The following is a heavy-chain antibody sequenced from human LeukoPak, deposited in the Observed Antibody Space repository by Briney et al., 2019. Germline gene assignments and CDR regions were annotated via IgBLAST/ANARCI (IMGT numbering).Heavy chain of an antibody. CDR2: IYTSGST. CDR3: AREVVAAAGTGYYYYYMDV. CDR1: GGSISSYY. D-gene: IGHD6-13*01. V-gene: IGHV4-4*07. Sequence: SETLSLTCTVSGGSISSYYWSWIRQPAGKGLEWIGRIYTSGSTNYNPSLKSRVTMSVDTSKNQFSLKLSSVTAADTAVYYCAREVVAAAGTGYYYYYMDVWGKGNTGTVSS. J-gene: IGHJ6*03.